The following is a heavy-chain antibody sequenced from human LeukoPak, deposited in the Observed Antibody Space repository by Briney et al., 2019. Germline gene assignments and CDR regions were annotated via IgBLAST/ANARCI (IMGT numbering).Heavy chain of an antibody. CDR3: ARDLYYDITGDAFDI. CDR2: ISSSSSYI. J-gene: IGHJ3*02. V-gene: IGHV3-21*01. CDR1: GFTFSSYS. Sequence: GGSLRLSCAASGFTFSSYSMNWVRQAPGKGLEWVSSISSSSSYIYYADSVKGRFTISRDNAKNSLYLQMNSLRAEDTAVYYCARDLYYDITGDAFDIWGQGTMVTVSS. D-gene: IGHD3-9*01.